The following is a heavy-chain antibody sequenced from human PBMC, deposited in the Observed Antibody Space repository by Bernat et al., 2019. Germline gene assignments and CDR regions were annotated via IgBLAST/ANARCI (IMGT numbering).Heavy chain of an antibody. CDR3: ARAPATMILLDNYFDY. V-gene: IGHV4-39*01. CDR1: GGSISSSSYY. Sequence: QLQLQESGPGLVKPSETLSLTCTVSGGSISSSSYYWGWIRQPPGKGLEWIGGIYYSGSTSYTPSLKSRVTISVYTSTNQFSLKLSSVTAADTAVYYCARAPATMILLDNYFDYWGQGTLVTVSS. J-gene: IGHJ4*02. D-gene: IGHD3-22*01. CDR2: IYYSGST.